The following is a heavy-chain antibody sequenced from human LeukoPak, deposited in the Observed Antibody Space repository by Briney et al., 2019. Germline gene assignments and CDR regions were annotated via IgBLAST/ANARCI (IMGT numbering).Heavy chain of an antibody. CDR1: GGSISSSSYY. CDR3: ANIGGYYDSSGYYPVAPEYFQH. CDR2: IYYSGST. D-gene: IGHD3-22*01. Sequence: KPSETLSLTCTVSGGSISSSSYYWGWIRQPPGKGLEWIGSIYYSGSTYYNPSLKSRVTISVDTSKNQFSLKLSSVTAADTAVYYCANIGGYYDSSGYYPVAPEYFQHWGQGTLVTVSS. V-gene: IGHV4-39*01. J-gene: IGHJ1*01.